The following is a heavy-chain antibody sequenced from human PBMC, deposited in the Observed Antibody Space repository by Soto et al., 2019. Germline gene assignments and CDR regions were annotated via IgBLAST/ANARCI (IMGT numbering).Heavy chain of an antibody. CDR3: AGPGYSSQDY. CDR2: ISVSGDGT. J-gene: IGHJ4*02. D-gene: IGHD5-18*01. Sequence: GGSLRLSCAASGFTFSTFPLSWVRQAPGMGLEWVSAISVSGDGTDYADSVKGRFTISRDNYKNTLYLQMNSLRAEDTAIYYCAGPGYSSQDYWGQGALVTFSS. CDR1: GFTFSTFP. V-gene: IGHV3-23*01.